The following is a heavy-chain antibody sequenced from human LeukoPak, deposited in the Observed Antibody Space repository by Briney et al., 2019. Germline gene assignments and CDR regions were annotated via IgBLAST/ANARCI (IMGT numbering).Heavy chain of an antibody. CDR3: ATRPAARYGMDV. Sequence: AASVKVSCKVSGYTLTELSMHWVRQAPGKGLERMGGFDPEDGETIYAQKFQGRVTMTEDTSTDTAYMELSSLRSEDTAVYYCATRPAARYGMDVWGKGTTVTVSS. V-gene: IGHV1-24*01. CDR1: GYTLTELS. CDR2: FDPEDGET. J-gene: IGHJ6*04. D-gene: IGHD2-2*01.